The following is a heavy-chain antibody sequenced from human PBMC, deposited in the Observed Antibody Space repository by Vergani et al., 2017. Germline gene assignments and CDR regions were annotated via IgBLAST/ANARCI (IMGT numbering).Heavy chain of an antibody. CDR3: WFYDISGYIRVVAFDI. Sequence: QVQLVESGGGVVQPGGSLRLYCAASGFTFSSYGMHWVRQAPGKGLEWVAFIRYDGSNKYYADSVKGRFTSSRDNSKNTLYLQMNSLRAEDTAVYYCWFYDISGYIRVVAFDIWGQGTMVTVSS. J-gene: IGHJ3*02. CDR1: GFTFSSYG. CDR2: IRYDGSNK. D-gene: IGHD3-22*01. V-gene: IGHV3-30*02.